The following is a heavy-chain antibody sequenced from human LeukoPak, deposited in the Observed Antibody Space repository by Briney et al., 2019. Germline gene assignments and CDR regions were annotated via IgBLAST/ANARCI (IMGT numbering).Heavy chain of an antibody. CDR2: IYSGGTT. V-gene: IGHV3-66*01. CDR1: GFTFSSYA. D-gene: IGHD3-22*01. J-gene: IGHJ4*02. CDR3: ARGMDYYDSSGYYYPFDY. Sequence: TGGSLRLSCAASGFTFSSYAMSWVRQAPGKGLEWVSVIYSGGTTYYADSVKGRFTISRDNSKNTLYLQMNSLRAEDTAVYYCARGMDYYDSSGYYYPFDYWGQGTLVTVSS.